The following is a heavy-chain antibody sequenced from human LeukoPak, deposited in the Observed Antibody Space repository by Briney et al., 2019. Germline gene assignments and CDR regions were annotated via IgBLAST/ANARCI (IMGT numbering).Heavy chain of an antibody. CDR2: IIPTLGIA. J-gene: IGHJ2*01. Sequence: SVKVSCKASGGTFSSYAISWVRQAPGQGLEWMGRIIPTLGIANYAQKFQGRVTITADKSTSTAYMELSSLRSEDTAVYYCARVTGIVPRAWYFDLWGRGTLVTVSS. CDR1: GGTFSSYA. V-gene: IGHV1-69*04. CDR3: ARVTGIVPRAWYFDL. D-gene: IGHD2-2*01.